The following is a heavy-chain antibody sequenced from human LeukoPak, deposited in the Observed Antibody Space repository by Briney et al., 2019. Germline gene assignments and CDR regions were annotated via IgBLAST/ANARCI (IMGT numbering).Heavy chain of an antibody. CDR3: AKGYDFWSGYTQYFQH. J-gene: IGHJ1*01. V-gene: IGHV3-23*01. Sequence: GGSLRLSCAASGFTFSSYAMNWVRQAPGKGLEWFSTISGSGGSTYYADSVKGRFTISRDNSKNTLYLQMNSLRAEDTAVYYCAKGYDFWSGYTQYFQHWGQGTLVTVSS. CDR2: ISGSGGST. D-gene: IGHD3-3*01. CDR1: GFTFSSYA.